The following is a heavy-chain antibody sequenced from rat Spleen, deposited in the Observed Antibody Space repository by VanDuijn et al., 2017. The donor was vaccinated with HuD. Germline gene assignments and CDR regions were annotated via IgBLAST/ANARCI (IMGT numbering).Heavy chain of an antibody. Sequence: EVQLVESGGGLVQPGRSLKLSCTASGFTFNNYGMHWIRQAPTKGLEWVASISPSGSSTFFRDSLKGRFHISRDIAKNTLYLQMDSLRSEDTATYYCATTPLYYSADPYYFDYWGQGVMVTVSS. D-gene: IGHD1-1*01. V-gene: IGHV5-19*01. CDR3: ATTPLYYSADPYYFDY. CDR1: GFTFNNYG. J-gene: IGHJ2*01. CDR2: ISPSGSST.